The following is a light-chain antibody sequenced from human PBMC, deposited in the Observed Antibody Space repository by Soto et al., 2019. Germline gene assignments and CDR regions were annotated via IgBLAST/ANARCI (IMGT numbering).Light chain of an antibody. CDR2: GAS. J-gene: IGKJ1*01. Sequence: ETVLTQSPGTLSLSAGKRATLSCRASQSVASGYLVWYQQKPGQTPTVLIYGASTRAAGIPDRFSGSGSGTDFTLTISRLEPEDFAVYYCQLYESSPTFGQGTKVEMK. CDR3: QLYESSPT. V-gene: IGKV3-20*01. CDR1: QSVASGY.